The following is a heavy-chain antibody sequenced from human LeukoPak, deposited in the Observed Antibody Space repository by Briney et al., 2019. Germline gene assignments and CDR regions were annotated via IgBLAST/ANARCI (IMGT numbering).Heavy chain of an antibody. J-gene: IGHJ4*02. D-gene: IGHD3-10*01. V-gene: IGHV3-23*01. CDR3: AKAWALLNY. CDR1: GFTFSSQS. CDR2: ISSSGGST. Sequence: PGGSLRLSCAASGFTFSSQSMSRVRQAPGKGLEWVSSISSSGGSTYYADSVKGRFTISRDNSKNTLYLQTNSLRAEDTAVYYCAKAWALLNYWGQGTLVTVSS.